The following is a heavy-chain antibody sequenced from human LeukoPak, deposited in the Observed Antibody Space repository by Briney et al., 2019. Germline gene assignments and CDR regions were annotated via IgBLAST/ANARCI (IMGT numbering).Heavy chain of an antibody. CDR3: ARYREYCSGGSCQGYYYGMDV. V-gene: IGHV4-30-4*01. D-gene: IGHD2-15*01. CDR1: GGSISSGDYY. CDR2: IYYSGST. J-gene: IGHJ6*04. Sequence: SQTLSFTCTVSGGSISSGDYYWSWIRQPPGKGLEWIGYIYYSGSTYYNPSLKSRVTISVDTSKNQFSLKLSSVTAADTAVYYCARYREYCSGGSCQGYYYGMDVWGKGTTVTVSS.